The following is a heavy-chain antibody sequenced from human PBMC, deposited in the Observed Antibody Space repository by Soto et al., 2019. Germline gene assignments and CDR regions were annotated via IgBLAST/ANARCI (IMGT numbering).Heavy chain of an antibody. CDR2: ISGHNGAT. Sequence: ASVKVSCKTSGYNFVNHGISWVRQAPGRGLEWLGWISGHNGATKYGKRLQGRVTMTIDTSTTAYMELRSLRSDDTAVYYCARDLYPLAYYFDYWGQGTLVTVSS. J-gene: IGHJ4*02. V-gene: IGHV1-18*04. CDR3: ARDLYPLAYYFDY. CDR1: GYNFVNHG.